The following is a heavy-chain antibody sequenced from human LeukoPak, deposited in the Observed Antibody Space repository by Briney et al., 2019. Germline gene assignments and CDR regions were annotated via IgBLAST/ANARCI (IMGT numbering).Heavy chain of an antibody. CDR3: ARTRGAAAGTDSFDY. CDR2: INHSGST. D-gene: IGHD6-13*01. J-gene: IGHJ4*02. Sequence: SETLSLTCAVYGGSFSGYYWSWIRQPPGNGLEWIGEINHSGSTNYNPSLKSRVTISVDTSKNQFSLKLSSVTAADTAVYYCARTRGAAAGTDSFDYWGQGTLVTVSS. CDR1: GGSFSGYY. V-gene: IGHV4-34*01.